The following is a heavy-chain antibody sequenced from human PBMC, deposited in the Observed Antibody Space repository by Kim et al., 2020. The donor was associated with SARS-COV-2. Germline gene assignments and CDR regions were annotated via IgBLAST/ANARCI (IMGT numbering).Heavy chain of an antibody. CDR3: ANGKRGYSYGEQFDY. CDR1: GFTFSSYG. J-gene: IGHJ4*01. V-gene: IGHV3-30*18. D-gene: IGHD5-18*01. Sequence: GGSLRLSCAASGFTFSSYGMHWVRQAPGKGLEWVAVISYDGSNKYYADSVKGRFTISRDNSKNTLYLQMNSLRAEDTAVYYCANGKRGYSYGEQFDYWG. CDR2: ISYDGSNK.